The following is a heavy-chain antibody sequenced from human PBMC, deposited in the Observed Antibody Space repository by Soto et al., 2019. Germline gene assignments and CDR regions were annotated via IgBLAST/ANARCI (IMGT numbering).Heavy chain of an antibody. Sequence: ASVKVSCKASGYTFTSYGISWVLQAPGQGLDWMGGIIPIFGTANYAQKFQGRVTITADESTSTAYMELSSLRSEDTAVYYCARGKYYDFWSGYYISYYYGMDVWGQGTTVTVSS. J-gene: IGHJ6*02. CDR1: GYTFTSYG. V-gene: IGHV1-69*13. CDR3: ARGKYYDFWSGYYISYYYGMDV. CDR2: IIPIFGTA. D-gene: IGHD3-3*01.